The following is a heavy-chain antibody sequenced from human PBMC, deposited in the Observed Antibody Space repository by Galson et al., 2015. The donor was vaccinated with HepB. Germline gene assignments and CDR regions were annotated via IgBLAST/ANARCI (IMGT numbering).Heavy chain of an antibody. Sequence: SLRVSCAASGFTVSNYGMHWVRQAPGKGLEWVSYIQFNGNTKSYADSVKGRFTISRDNSKNTLYLQMNNLRGEDTAVYYCARNTPSSGYHELHYGGQGTLVTVSS. CDR2: IQFNGNTK. D-gene: IGHD5-12*01. CDR3: ARNTPSSGYHELHY. V-gene: IGHV3-30*02. CDR1: GFTVSNYG. J-gene: IGHJ4*02.